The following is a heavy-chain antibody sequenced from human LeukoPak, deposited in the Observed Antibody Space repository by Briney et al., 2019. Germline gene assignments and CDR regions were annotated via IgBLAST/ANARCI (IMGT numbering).Heavy chain of an antibody. CDR2: ISGSGGNT. V-gene: IGHV3-23*01. D-gene: IGHD5-24*01. J-gene: IGHJ3*02. Sequence: GGSLRLSCAASGFTFSSYAMSWVRQAPGKGLELVSVISGSGGNTYYADSVKGRFTISRDNSKNTLYLHMNSLRAEDTAVYYCAKDIATIGAFDIWGQGTMVSVSS. CDR1: GFTFSSYA. CDR3: AKDIATIGAFDI.